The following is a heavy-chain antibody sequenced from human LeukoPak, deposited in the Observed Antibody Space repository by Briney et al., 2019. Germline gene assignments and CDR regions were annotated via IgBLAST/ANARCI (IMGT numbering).Heavy chain of an antibody. V-gene: IGHV3-23*01. CDR2: ISGTGGTT. CDR1: GYTFSSCD. D-gene: IGHD2-8*01. J-gene: IGHJ4*02. Sequence: PGGSLRLSCAASGYTFSSCDMSWVRQAPGKGLEWVSGISGTGGTTYYADSVKGRFTISRDNSKNTLYLQMNSLRAEDTAVYYCAKVRPPYASIYDCWGQGTLVTVSS. CDR3: AKVRPPYASIYDC.